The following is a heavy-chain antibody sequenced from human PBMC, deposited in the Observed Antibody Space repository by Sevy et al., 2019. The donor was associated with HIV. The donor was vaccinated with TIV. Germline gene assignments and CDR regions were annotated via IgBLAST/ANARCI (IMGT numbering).Heavy chain of an antibody. D-gene: IGHD3-22*01. J-gene: IGHJ4*02. CDR1: GGSFSGYY. V-gene: IGHV4-34*01. CDR3: ARGLGPQYYYDSSGYYD. Sequence: SETLSLTCAVYGGSFSGYYWSWIRQPPGKGLEWIGEINHSGGTNYNPSLKSRVTISVDTSKNQFSLRLSSVTAADTAVYYCARGLGPQYYYDSSGYYDWGQGTLVTVSS. CDR2: INHSGGT.